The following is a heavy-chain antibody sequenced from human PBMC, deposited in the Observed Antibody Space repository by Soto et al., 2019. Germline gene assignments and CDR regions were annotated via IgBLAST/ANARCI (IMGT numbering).Heavy chain of an antibody. CDR1: GGTFSSYT. V-gene: IGHV1-69*02. CDR2: INPILGIA. Sequence: VQLVQSGAEVKKPGSSVKVSCKASGGTFSSYTISWVRQAPGQGLEWLGRINPILGIANYAQKFQGGVTITADKSARTAYMELRSLRSEDTAVYYCARAPIGVSSSFEDYYYMDVWGKGTTVTVSS. J-gene: IGHJ6*03. CDR3: ARAPIGVSSSFEDYYYMDV. D-gene: IGHD3-10*01.